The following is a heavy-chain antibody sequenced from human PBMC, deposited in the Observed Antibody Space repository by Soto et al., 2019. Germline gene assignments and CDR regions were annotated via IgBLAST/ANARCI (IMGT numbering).Heavy chain of an antibody. Sequence: EVQLVESGGGLVQPGGSLRLSCAASKFTFSSYWMNWVRQAPGKGLEWVANITKDGSEKYYVYSVKGRFTISRDNAKNALYLKMNSLRAGDTAVYYCAGGGSCVIASWGQGALVTVSS. V-gene: IGHV3-7*01. CDR1: KFTFSSYW. J-gene: IGHJ4*02. CDR2: ITKDGSEK. CDR3: AGGGSCVIAS. D-gene: IGHD3-16*01.